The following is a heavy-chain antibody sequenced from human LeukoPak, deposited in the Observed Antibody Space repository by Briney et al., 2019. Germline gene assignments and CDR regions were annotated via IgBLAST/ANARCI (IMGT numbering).Heavy chain of an antibody. Sequence: SQTLSVTSAISGDSVSSNSATWNWIRQSPSRGLEWLGRTYYMSKWNNDYAAAVKSRITINPDTSKNQFSLELNSVTPEDTAVYYCVRGWEYSSGWYYFDYRGQGTLVTVSS. CDR2: TYYMSKWNN. J-gene: IGHJ4*02. CDR1: GDSVSSNSAT. V-gene: IGHV6-1*01. D-gene: IGHD6-19*01. CDR3: VRGWEYSSGWYYFDY.